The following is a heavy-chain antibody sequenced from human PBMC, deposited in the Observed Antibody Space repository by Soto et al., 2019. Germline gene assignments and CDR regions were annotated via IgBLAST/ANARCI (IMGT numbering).Heavy chain of an antibody. CDR3: AKDVGRGLGYCSSTSCYSPTPVDY. J-gene: IGHJ4*02. Sequence: PGGSLRLSCAASGFTFSSYAMSWVRQAPGNGLEWVSAISGSGGSTYYADSVKGRFTISRDNSKNTLYLQMNSLRAEDTAVYYCAKDVGRGLGYCSSTSCYSPTPVDYWGQGTLVTVSS. CDR1: GFTFSSYA. CDR2: ISGSGGST. V-gene: IGHV3-23*01. D-gene: IGHD2-2*01.